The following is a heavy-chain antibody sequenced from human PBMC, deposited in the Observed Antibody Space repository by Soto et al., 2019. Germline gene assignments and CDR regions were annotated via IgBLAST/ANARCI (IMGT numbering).Heavy chain of an antibody. CDR2: IIPIFGTA. CDR1: GGTFSRHA. D-gene: IGHD3-22*01. J-gene: IGHJ4*02. CDR3: ARGWGYDSNDYYYAY. V-gene: IGHV1-69*01. Sequence: QVQLVQSGAEVRKPGSSVKVSCKASGGTFSRHAISWVRHAPGQGLEWMGGIIPIFGTANHAQKFQGRVTIIADESTSTVYRELGSLRSEDTAMYYCARGWGYDSNDYYYAYWGQGTLVIVST.